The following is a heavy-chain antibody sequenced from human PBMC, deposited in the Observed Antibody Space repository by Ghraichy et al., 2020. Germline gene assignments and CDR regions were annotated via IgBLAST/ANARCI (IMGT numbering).Heavy chain of an antibody. D-gene: IGHD5-24*01. J-gene: IGHJ4*02. CDR2: INLSGST. CDR1: GGSFSGYY. V-gene: IGHV4-34*01. Sequence: SETLSLTCAVYGGSFSGYYWSWIRKPPGKGLEWIGEINLSGSTNYNPSLTSRGTISVDTSKNQFSLKLSSVTAADTAVYYCARLEMATITGFDYWGQGTLVTVSS. CDR3: ARLEMATITGFDY.